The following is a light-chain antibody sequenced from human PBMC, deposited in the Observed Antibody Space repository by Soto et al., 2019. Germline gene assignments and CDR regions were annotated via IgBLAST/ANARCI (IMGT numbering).Light chain of an antibody. V-gene: IGLV1-40*01. J-gene: IGLJ1*01. CDR1: SSNIGTGYD. Sequence: QSVLTQPPSVSGAPGQRVTISCTGSSSNIGTGYDVHWYQQLPGTAPKLLIYANTFRPSGVPDRFSGSKSGTSASLAITGLQAEDEADYYCSSYAGSSNVFGTGTKLTVL. CDR2: ANT. CDR3: SSYAGSSNV.